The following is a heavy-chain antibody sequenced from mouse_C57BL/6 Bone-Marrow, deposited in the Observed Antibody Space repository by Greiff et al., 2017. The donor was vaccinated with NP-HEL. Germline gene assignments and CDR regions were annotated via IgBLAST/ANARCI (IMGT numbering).Heavy chain of an antibody. CDR1: GYTFTSYG. J-gene: IGHJ2*01. D-gene: IGHD1-1*01. CDR2: IYPRSGNT. V-gene: IGHV1-81*01. CDR3: ARSDTTVGY. Sequence: VQLQQSGAELARPGASVKLSCKASGYTFTSYGISWVKQRTGQGLEWIGEIYPRSGNTYYNEKFKGKATLTADISSSTAYMELRSLTSEDSAVYFCARSDTTVGYWGQGTTLTVSS.